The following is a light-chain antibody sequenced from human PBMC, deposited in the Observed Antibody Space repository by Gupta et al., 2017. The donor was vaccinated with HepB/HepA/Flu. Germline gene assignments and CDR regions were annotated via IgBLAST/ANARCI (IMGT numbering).Light chain of an antibody. CDR3: QSYDSSRRV. J-gene: IGLJ2*01. V-gene: IGLV1-40*01. CDR2: GNN. Sequence: QSVLTQPPSVSGAPGQRVTISCTGSSSNIGAGYDVHWYQQRPGTAPKLLIYGNNNRPSGVPDRFSGSKSGTSAALAITGLQAEDEADYYCQSYDSSRRVFGGGTKLTVL. CDR1: SSNIGAGYD.